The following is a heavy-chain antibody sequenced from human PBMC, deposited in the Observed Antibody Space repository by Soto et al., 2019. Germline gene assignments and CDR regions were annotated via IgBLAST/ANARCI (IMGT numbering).Heavy chain of an antibody. CDR1: GFTFSTYV. Sequence: QVQLVESGRGVVQPGRSLRLSCEASGFTFSTYVMHWVRQAPGKGLEWVAVISYDGSNKYYADSVKGRFTISRDNSKNTLYLQMNSLRAQDTAVYYCARDSRSSGWYEWVSMTLSIDFDYWGRGTLVTVSS. CDR3: ARDSRSSGWYEWVSMTLSIDFDY. V-gene: IGHV3-30-3*01. J-gene: IGHJ4*02. CDR2: ISYDGSNK. D-gene: IGHD6-19*01.